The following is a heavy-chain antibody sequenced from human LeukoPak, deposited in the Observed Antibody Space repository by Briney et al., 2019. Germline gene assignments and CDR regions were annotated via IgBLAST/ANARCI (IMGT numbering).Heavy chain of an antibody. V-gene: IGHV3-21*01. CDR3: ARDKIVGPTTLNY. Sequence: GGSLRLSCAASGFTFSSYSMNWVRQAPGKGLEWVSSISSSSSSYIYYADSVKGRFTISRDNAKNSLYLQMNSLRADDTAIYYCARDKIVGPTTLNYWGQGTLVTVSS. CDR1: GFTFSSYS. CDR2: ISSSSSSYI. D-gene: IGHD1-26*01. J-gene: IGHJ4*02.